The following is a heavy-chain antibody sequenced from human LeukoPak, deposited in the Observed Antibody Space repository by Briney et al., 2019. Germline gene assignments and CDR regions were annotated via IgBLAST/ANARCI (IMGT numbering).Heavy chain of an antibody. CDR3: AREGFNYYDSSGEPWADY. Sequence: ASVKVSCKASGGTFISYAISWVRQAPGQGLEWMGRIIPIFGTANYAQKFQGRVTITTDESTSTAYMELSSLRSEDTAVYYCAREGFNYYDSSGEPWADYWGQGTLVTVSS. V-gene: IGHV1-69*05. J-gene: IGHJ4*02. CDR1: GGTFISYA. CDR2: IIPIFGTA. D-gene: IGHD3-22*01.